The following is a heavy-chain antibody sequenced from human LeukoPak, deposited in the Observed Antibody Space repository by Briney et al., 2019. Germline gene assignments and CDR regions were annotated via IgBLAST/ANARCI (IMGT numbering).Heavy chain of an antibody. J-gene: IGHJ4*02. V-gene: IGHV1-8*01. Sequence: ASVKVSCKASGYTFTSYDINWVRQATGQGLEWMGCMNPNSGNTGYAQKFQGRVTMTGNTSISTAYMELSSLRSEDTAVYYCARPPAHYNWNYGDYFDYCGERTL. D-gene: IGHD1-7*01. CDR3: ARPPAHYNWNYGDYFDY. CDR1: GYTFTSYD. CDR2: MNPNSGNT.